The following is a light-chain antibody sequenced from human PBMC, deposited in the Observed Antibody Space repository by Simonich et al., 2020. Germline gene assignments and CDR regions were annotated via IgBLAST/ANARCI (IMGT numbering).Light chain of an antibody. CDR2: EDS. V-gene: IGLV3-10*01. Sequence: SYELTQPPSVSVSPGQTPRLTCSGDALPKKYAYWYQQKSGQAPVLVIYEDSKRPSGTPERFACSSAGKMATLTISGAQVEDEADYYCYSTDSSGNHRVFGGGTKLTVL. J-gene: IGLJ3*02. CDR1: ALPKKY. CDR3: YSTDSSGNHRV.